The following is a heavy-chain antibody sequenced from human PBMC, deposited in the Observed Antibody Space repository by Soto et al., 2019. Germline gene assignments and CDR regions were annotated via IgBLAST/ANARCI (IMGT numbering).Heavy chain of an antibody. CDR1: GFTFSSYG. Sequence: GGSLRLSCADSGFTFSSYGMHWVRQAPGKGLEWVAVISYDGSNKYYADSVKGRFTISRDNSKNTLYLQMNSLRAEDTAVYYCAKDRSMWELRYYYMDVWGKGTTVTVSS. V-gene: IGHV3-30*18. D-gene: IGHD1-26*01. CDR2: ISYDGSNK. J-gene: IGHJ6*03. CDR3: AKDRSMWELRYYYMDV.